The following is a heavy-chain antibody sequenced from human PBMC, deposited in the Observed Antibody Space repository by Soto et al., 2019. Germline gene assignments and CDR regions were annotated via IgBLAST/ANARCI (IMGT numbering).Heavy chain of an antibody. CDR3: TTFYYCSSTSCSNYFDY. Sequence: GGSLRLSCAASGFTFSNAWMNWVRQAPGKGLEWVGRIKSKTDGGTTDYAAPVKGRSTISRDDSKNTLYLQMNSLKTEDTAVYYCTTFYYCSSTSCSNYFDYWGQGTLVTVSS. J-gene: IGHJ4*02. D-gene: IGHD2-2*01. CDR1: GFTFSNAW. CDR2: IKSKTDGGTT. V-gene: IGHV3-15*07.